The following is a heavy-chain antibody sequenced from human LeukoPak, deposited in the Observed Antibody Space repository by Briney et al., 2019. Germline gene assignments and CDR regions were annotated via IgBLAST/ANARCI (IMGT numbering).Heavy chain of an antibody. D-gene: IGHD3-22*01. V-gene: IGHV3-21*01. CDR1: GFTFNSYA. J-gene: IGHJ4*02. CDR2: ISSSSSYI. CDR3: ASNSYDSSGYYYS. Sequence: GGSLRLSCAASGFTFNSYAMSWVRQAPGKGLEWVSSISSSSSYIYYADSVKGRFTISRDNAKNSLYLQMNSLRAEDTAVYYCASNSYDSSGYYYSWGQGTLVTVSS.